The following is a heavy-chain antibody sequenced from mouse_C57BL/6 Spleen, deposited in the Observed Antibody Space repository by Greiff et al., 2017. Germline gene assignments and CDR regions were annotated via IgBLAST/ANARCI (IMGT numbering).Heavy chain of an antibody. CDR3: ARSDDNNGDWFAY. Sequence: VQLQESGAELVKPGASVKLSCKASGSTFTSYWMHWVKQRPGPGLEWIGYINPSSGYTKYNQKFKDKATLTADKSSSTAYMRLSSLTYEGAAVYYGARSDDNNGDWFAYWGQGTLVTVSA. CDR1: GSTFTSYW. J-gene: IGHJ3*01. V-gene: IGHV1-7*01. CDR2: INPSSGYT. D-gene: IGHD1-3*01.